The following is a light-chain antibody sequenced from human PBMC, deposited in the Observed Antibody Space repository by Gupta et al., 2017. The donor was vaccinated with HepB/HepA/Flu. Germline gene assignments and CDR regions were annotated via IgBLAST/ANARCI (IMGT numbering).Light chain of an antibody. CDR3: TQTLRSPMT. CDR2: LGF. V-gene: IGKV2-28*01. CDR1: QSLLHSNGYTH. J-gene: IGKJ1*01. Sequence: IVMTQSPLSLPVTPGEPASISCRSSQSLLHSNGYTHLAWYLQKPGQSPQLLIYLGFNRASGVPDRFSGSGSGTDFTLEISRVEAEDVGVYYCTQTLRSPMTFGQGTKVEIK.